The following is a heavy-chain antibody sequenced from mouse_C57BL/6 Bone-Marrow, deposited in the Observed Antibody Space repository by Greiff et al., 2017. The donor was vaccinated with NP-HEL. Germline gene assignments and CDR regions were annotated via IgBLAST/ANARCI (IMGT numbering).Heavy chain of an antibody. Sequence: QVQLQQPGAELVKPGASVKMSCKASGYTFTSYWITWVKQRPGQGLEWIGDIYPGSGSTNYNEKFKSKATLTVDTSSSTAYMQLSSLTSEDSAVYYCARGPNYYGRCFDYWGQGTTLTVSS. J-gene: IGHJ2*01. CDR1: GYTFTSYW. V-gene: IGHV1-55*01. CDR3: ARGPNYYGRCFDY. CDR2: IYPGSGST. D-gene: IGHD1-1*01.